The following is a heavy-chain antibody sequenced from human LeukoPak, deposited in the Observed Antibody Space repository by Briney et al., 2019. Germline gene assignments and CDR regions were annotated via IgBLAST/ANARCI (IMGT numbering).Heavy chain of an antibody. CDR3: ARDSRYYDSSGYYYFTDPFDI. CDR2: INPNSGGT. V-gene: IGHV1-2*02. Sequence: ASVKVSCKASGYTFTGYYMHWVRQAPGQGLEWMGWINPNSGGTNYAQKFQGRVTMTRDTSISTAYMELSRLRSDDTAVYYCARDSRYYDSSGYYYFTDPFDIWGQGTMVTVSS. D-gene: IGHD3-22*01. CDR1: GYTFTGYY. J-gene: IGHJ3*02.